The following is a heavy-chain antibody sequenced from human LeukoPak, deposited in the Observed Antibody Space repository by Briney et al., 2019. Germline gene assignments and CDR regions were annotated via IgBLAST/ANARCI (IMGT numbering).Heavy chain of an antibody. Sequence: GSLRLSCAASGFTFSSYTMNWVRQAPGKGLEWVSSITSSSSYIYYADSVKGRFTISRDNAKNSLYLQMNSLRAEDTAVYYCARHVVAVGFDYWGQGTLVTVSS. J-gene: IGHJ4*02. CDR1: GFTFSSYT. V-gene: IGHV3-21*01. D-gene: IGHD3-22*01. CDR2: ITSSSSYI. CDR3: ARHVVAVGFDY.